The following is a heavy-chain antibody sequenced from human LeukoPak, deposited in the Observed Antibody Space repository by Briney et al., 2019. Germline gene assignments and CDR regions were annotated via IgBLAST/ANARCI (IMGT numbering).Heavy chain of an antibody. CDR2: IYSRGLTRGST. D-gene: IGHD1-26*01. CDR1: GGSLSSYY. CDR3: ARETRLHSGSYSNDAFDI. V-gene: IGHV4-59*01. Sequence: SETLSLTCTVSGGSLSSYYWSWIRQPPGKGLEWIGYIYSRGLTRGSTNYNPSLKSRVTISVDTSKNQFSLKLSSVTAADTAVYYCARETRLHSGSYSNDAFDIWGQGTMVTVSS. J-gene: IGHJ3*02.